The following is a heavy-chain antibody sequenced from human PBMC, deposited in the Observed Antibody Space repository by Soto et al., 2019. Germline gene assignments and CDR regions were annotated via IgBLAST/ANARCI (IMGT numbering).Heavy chain of an antibody. CDR3: ARGVLH. CDR2: IHPSGST. V-gene: IGHV4-39*07. J-gene: IGHJ4*01. CDR1: GGSISSSSYY. Sequence: PSETLSLTCTVSGGSISSSSYYWGWIRQPPGKGLEWIGEIHPSGSTYYNPSLTSRVTMSLDTSKNQFSLRLSSVTAADTAVYYCARGVLHWGQGTLVTVSS.